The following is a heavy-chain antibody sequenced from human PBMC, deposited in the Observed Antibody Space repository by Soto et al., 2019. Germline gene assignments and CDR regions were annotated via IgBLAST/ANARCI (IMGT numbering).Heavy chain of an antibody. J-gene: IGHJ4*02. CDR1: GFTFSSYA. D-gene: IGHD2-15*01. CDR3: ARAGGLRLDY. CDR2: ISYDGSNK. V-gene: IGHV3-30-3*01. Sequence: QVQLVESGGGVVQPGRSLRLSCAASGFTFSSYAMHWVRQAPGKGLEWVAVISYDGSNKYYADSVKGRFTISRDISKNTLYRQMNSLRDEDTAVYYCARAGGLRLDYWGQGTLVTVSS.